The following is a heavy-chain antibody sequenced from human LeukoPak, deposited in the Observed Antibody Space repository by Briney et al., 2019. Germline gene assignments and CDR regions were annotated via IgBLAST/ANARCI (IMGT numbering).Heavy chain of an antibody. CDR3: ARSVEGYCSGGSCYYYSYYMDV. CDR1: GGSISSYY. J-gene: IGHJ6*03. D-gene: IGHD2-15*01. Sequence: SETLSLTCTVSGGSISSYYWSWIRQPPGKGLEWIGYIHYSGGTNYKPSLKSRVTISVDTSKNQFSLKLSSVTAADTAVYYCARSVEGYCSGGSCYYYSYYMDVWGKGTTVTVSS. V-gene: IGHV4-59*01. CDR2: IHYSGGT.